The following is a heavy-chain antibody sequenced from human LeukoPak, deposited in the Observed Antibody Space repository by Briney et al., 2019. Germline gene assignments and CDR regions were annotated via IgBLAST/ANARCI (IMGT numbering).Heavy chain of an antibody. Sequence: GASVKVSCKASGYTFTSYDINWVRQATGQGLEWMGWMNPNSGNTGYAQKFRGRVTMTRNTSISTAYMELSSLRSEDTAVYYCARDGEWHSNGYYGFDPWGQGTLVTVSS. J-gene: IGHJ5*02. CDR3: ARDGEWHSNGYYGFDP. V-gene: IGHV1-8*01. CDR2: MNPNSGNT. CDR1: GYTFTSYD. D-gene: IGHD4-11*01.